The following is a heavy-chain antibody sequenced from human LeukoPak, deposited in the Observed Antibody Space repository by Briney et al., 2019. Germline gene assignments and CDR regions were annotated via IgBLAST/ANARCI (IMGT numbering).Heavy chain of an antibody. D-gene: IGHD3-22*01. J-gene: IGHJ4*02. V-gene: IGHV3-30-3*01. CDR2: ISYDGSNK. CDR3: ARATNYYDSSGYPDDY. Sequence: GGSLRLSCAASGFTFSNYAMNWVRQAPGKGLEWVAVISYDGSNKYYADSVKGRFTISRDNSKNTLYLQMNSLRAEDTAVYYCARATNYYDSSGYPDDYWGQGTLVTVSS. CDR1: GFTFSNYA.